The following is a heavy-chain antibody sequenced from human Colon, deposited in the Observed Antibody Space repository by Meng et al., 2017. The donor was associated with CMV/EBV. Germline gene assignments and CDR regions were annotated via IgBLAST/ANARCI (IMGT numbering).Heavy chain of an antibody. D-gene: IGHD1-1*01. J-gene: IGHJ6*02. CDR3: VRYENLQHGMDV. V-gene: IGHV3-7*01. CDR1: GFTFSNHW. Sequence: GGSLRLSCVASGFTFSNHWMSWVRRAPGKGLEWVANIKEDGRGQWYVDSVKGRFTISRDNARKSLYLQMNSLRAEDTAVYYCVRYENLQHGMDVWGQGTTVTVSS. CDR2: IKEDGRGQ.